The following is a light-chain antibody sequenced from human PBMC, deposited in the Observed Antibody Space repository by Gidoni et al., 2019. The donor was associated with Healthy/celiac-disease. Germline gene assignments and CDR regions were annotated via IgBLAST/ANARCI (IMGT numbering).Light chain of an antibody. J-gene: IGKJ3*01. Sequence: EIVLTPSPGTLSLSPGERATLSCRASQRVRSSYLAWYPQKPGQAPRLLISFASCRATCIPDRFCGRGSWSDFPLTIISLEPEDFSVYYCQQYGCSPLFTFGPGTKVDIK. CDR2: FAS. CDR1: QRVRSSY. CDR3: QQYGCSPLFT. V-gene: IGKV3-20*01.